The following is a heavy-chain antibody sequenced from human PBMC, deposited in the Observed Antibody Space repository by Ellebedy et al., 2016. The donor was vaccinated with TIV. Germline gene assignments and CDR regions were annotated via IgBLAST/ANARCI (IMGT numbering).Heavy chain of an antibody. V-gene: IGHV1-3*04. CDR3: AKLGWDLAFDC. J-gene: IGHJ4*02. Sequence: AASVTVSCKASGYTFTSYTMHWVRQAPGQSLEWMGYINTDTGNTKYSQKFQGRVTITRDTSARTDHMELSSLRSEDSAVYYCAKLGWDLAFDCWGQGTLVTVSS. CDR2: INTDTGNT. D-gene: IGHD1-26*01. CDR1: GYTFTSYT.